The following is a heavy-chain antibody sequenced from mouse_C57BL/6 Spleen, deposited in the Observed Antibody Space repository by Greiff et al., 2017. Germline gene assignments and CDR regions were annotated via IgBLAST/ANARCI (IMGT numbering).Heavy chain of an antibody. CDR3: ARMIIYYDYGGDY. Sequence: VQLQQSGPELVKPGASVKISCKASGYTFTDYYMNWVKQSHGKSLEWIGDINPNNGGTSYNQKFKGKATLTVDKSSSTAYMELRSLTSEDSAVYYCARMIIYYDYGGDYWGQGTTLTVSS. CDR1: GYTFTDYY. J-gene: IGHJ2*01. D-gene: IGHD2-4*01. V-gene: IGHV1-26*01. CDR2: INPNNGGT.